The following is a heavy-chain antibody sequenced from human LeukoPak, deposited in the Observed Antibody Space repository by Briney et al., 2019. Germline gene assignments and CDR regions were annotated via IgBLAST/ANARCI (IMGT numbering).Heavy chain of an antibody. CDR3: ASSLAVAGTGGLDP. CDR2: IIPIFGTA. Sequence: SVKVSCKASGGTFSSYAISWVRQAPGQGLEWMVGIIPIFGTANYAQKFQGRVTITADKSTSTAYMELSSLRSEDTAVYYCASSLAVAGTGGLDPWGQGTLVTVSS. D-gene: IGHD6-19*01. CDR1: GGTFSSYA. V-gene: IGHV1-69*06. J-gene: IGHJ5*02.